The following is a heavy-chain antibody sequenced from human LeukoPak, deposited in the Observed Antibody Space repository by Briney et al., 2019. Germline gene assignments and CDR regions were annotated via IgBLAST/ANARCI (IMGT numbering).Heavy chain of an antibody. CDR1: GFTFSSYG. D-gene: IGHD6-13*01. V-gene: IGHV3-30*18. CDR2: ISYDGSNK. Sequence: QPGGSLRLSCAASGFTFSSYGMHWVRQAPGKGLEWVAVISYDGSNKYYADSVKGRFTTSRDNSKNTLYLQMNSLRAEDTAVYYCAKESRLRGYSSSWYLHWGQGTLVTVSS. CDR3: AKESRLRGYSSSWYLH. J-gene: IGHJ4*02.